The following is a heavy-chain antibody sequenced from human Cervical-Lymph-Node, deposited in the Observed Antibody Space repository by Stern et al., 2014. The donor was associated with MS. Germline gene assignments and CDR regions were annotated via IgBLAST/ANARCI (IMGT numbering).Heavy chain of an antibody. CDR2: VYYSGST. V-gene: IGHV4-39*01. J-gene: IGHJ5*02. CDR1: GGSIGSSGYS. D-gene: IGHD6-13*01. Sequence: QLQLQESGPGLVKPSETLSLTCTVSGGSIGSSGYSWGWIRQPPGKGLEWIGSVYYSGSTNYNPSLKSRVTISVDTSKNQFPRKLISVTAADTAVYYCARIDVRGRRWYGVGGWVDPWGQGTLVTVSS. CDR3: ARIDVRGRRWYGVGGWVDP.